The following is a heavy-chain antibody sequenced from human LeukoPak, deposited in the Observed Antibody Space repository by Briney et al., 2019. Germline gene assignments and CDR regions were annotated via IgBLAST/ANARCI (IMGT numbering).Heavy chain of an antibody. Sequence: VGSLRLSCVASGFSFSSYAMNWVRQAPGKGLEWVSTISGAGVSTYFAHSVRGRFTISRDNSKNTVYLQIDSLRAEDTAVYYCAKDSSGYSHAWYYFDYWGQGNLVPVSS. V-gene: IGHV3-23*01. CDR3: AKDSSGYSHAWYYFDY. J-gene: IGHJ4*02. CDR1: GFSFSSYA. D-gene: IGHD3-22*01. CDR2: ISGAGVST.